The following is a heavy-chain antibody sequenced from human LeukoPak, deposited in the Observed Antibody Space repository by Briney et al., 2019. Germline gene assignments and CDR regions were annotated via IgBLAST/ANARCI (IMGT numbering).Heavy chain of an antibody. J-gene: IGHJ4*02. CDR2: ISGSGGST. Sequence: GGSLRLSCAASGFTFSSYSMNWVRQAPGKGLEWVSAISGSGGSTYYADSVKGRFTISRDNSKNTLYLQMNSLRAEDTAVYYCAKVPDTLEAAAVYWGQGTLVTVSS. CDR3: AKVPDTLEAAAVY. D-gene: IGHD6-13*01. V-gene: IGHV3-23*01. CDR1: GFTFSSYS.